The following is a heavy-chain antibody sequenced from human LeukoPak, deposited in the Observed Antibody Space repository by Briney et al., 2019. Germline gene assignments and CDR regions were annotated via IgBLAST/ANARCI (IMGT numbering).Heavy chain of an antibody. V-gene: IGHV3-30-3*01. J-gene: IGHJ4*02. CDR1: GFTFSSYA. CDR2: ISYDGRNK. Sequence: PGGSLRLSCAASGFTFSSYAMHWVRQAPGKGLEWVAVISYDGRNKYYADSVKGRFTISRDNSKNTLYLQMNSLRAEDTAVYYCARDSAGWNDYWGQGTLVTVSS. CDR3: ARDSAGWNDY. D-gene: IGHD1-1*01.